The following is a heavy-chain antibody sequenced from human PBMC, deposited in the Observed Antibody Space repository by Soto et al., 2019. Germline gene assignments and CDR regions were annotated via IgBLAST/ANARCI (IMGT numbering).Heavy chain of an antibody. CDR3: AKDSSEVVVVAATRDYYGMDV. D-gene: IGHD2-15*01. V-gene: IGHV3-43*02. CDR2: ISGGGGST. CDR1: GFTFDDYA. J-gene: IGHJ6*02. Sequence: GGSLRLSCAASGFTFDDYAMHWVRQAPGKGLEWVSLISGGGGSTYYADSVKGRFTISRDNSKNSLYLQMNSLRTEDTALYYCAKDSSEVVVVAATRDYYGMDVWGQGTTVTVSS.